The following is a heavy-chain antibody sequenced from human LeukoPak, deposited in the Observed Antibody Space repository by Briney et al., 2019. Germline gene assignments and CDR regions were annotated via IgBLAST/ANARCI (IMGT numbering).Heavy chain of an antibody. J-gene: IGHJ4*02. CDR3: ARHPFATPFDH. CDR1: GDSINSFY. CDR2: VFHTGDT. D-gene: IGHD2-15*01. V-gene: IGHV4-59*08. Sequence: KASETLSLTCAVSGDSINSFYWSWIQQPPGKGLEWIGYVFHTGDTNSNPSLKSRVTVSLDTSTSQVSLRLTSVTAADTAVYYCARHPFATPFDHWGRGILVTVSP.